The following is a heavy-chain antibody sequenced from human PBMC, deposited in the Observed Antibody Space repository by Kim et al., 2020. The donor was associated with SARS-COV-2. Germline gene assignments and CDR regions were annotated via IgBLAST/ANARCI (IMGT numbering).Heavy chain of an antibody. Sequence: SVKVSCKASGGTFSSYAIRWVRQAPGQGLEWMGGIIPIFGTANYAQKFQGRVTITADESTSTAYMELSSLRSEDTAVYYCARAQVVVAATPYYYYYYGMDVWGQGTTVTVSS. J-gene: IGHJ6*02. V-gene: IGHV1-69*13. D-gene: IGHD2-15*01. CDR3: ARAQVVVAATPYYYYYYGMDV. CDR2: IIPIFGTA. CDR1: GGTFSSYA.